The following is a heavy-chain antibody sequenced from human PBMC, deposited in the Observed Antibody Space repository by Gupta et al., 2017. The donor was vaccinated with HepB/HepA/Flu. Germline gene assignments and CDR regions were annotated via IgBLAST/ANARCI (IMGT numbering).Heavy chain of an antibody. CDR1: VFTFSTNH. D-gene: IGHD3-10*01. J-gene: IGHJ5*02. V-gene: IGHV3-66*01. CDR2: IYNDDNT. CDR3: TRADPGPNNGFEP. Sequence: EVQLVESGGGLVHPGASLSLSCAASVFTFSTNHMTWVRQAPGKGLEWVSVIYNDDNTYYADSVQGRFTISRDNSKNTLYLQMSSLRADDTGVYYCTRADPGPNNGFEPWGQGTLVTVSS.